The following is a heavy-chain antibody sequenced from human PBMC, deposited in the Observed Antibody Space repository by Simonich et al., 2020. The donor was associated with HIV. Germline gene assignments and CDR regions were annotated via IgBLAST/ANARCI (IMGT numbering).Heavy chain of an antibody. Sequence: GKGLEWVSGISWNSGSIGYADSVKGRFTISRNNAKNSLYLQMNSLRAEDTALYYCAKGAQYYYGSGSFDPWGQGTLVTVSS. CDR2: ISWNSGSI. D-gene: IGHD3-10*01. CDR3: AKGAQYYYGSGSFDP. V-gene: IGHV3-9*01. J-gene: IGHJ5*02.